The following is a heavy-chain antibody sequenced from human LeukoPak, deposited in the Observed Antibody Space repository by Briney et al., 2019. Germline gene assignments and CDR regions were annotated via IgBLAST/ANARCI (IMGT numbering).Heavy chain of an antibody. CDR3: ARIGYSYDPLLDY. V-gene: IGHV5-51*01. D-gene: IGHD5-18*01. CDR1: GYSFTSYW. CDR2: IYPGDSDT. Sequence: GESLKISCKGSGYSFTSYWIGWVRQMPGKGLEWMGIIYPGDSDTRYSPSFQGQVTISADKSISTAYLQWSSLKASDTAMYYYARIGYSYDPLLDYWGQGTLVTVSS. J-gene: IGHJ4*02.